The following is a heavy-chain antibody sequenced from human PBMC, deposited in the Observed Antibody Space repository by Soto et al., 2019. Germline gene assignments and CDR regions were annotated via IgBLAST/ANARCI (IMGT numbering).Heavy chain of an antibody. CDR3: ARDTRFRVVIQPILFSMDV. D-gene: IGHD3-3*01. CDR1: GFTFTSSS. Sequence: SVKVSCKASGFTFTSSSVQWVRQARGQRLEWIGWIVVGSGNTNYAQKFQERVTITVDMSTSTAYMELSSLRSEDPAVYYCARDTRFRVVIQPILFSMDVSGQGTTVTVSS. V-gene: IGHV1-58*01. J-gene: IGHJ6*02. CDR2: IVVGSGNT.